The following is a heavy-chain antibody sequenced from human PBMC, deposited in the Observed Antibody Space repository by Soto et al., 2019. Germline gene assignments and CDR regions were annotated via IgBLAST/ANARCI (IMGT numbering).Heavy chain of an antibody. D-gene: IGHD1-1*01. CDR3: AREAALTGADY. CDR2: INAGNGNT. J-gene: IGHJ4*02. V-gene: IGHV1-3*01. Sequence: ASVKVSCKASGYTFTSYAMHWVRQAPGQRLEWMGWINAGNGNTKYAQKFQGRVTITRDTSASTAYMELSSLRSDDTAVYYCAREAALTGADYWGQGTLVTVSS. CDR1: GYTFTSYA.